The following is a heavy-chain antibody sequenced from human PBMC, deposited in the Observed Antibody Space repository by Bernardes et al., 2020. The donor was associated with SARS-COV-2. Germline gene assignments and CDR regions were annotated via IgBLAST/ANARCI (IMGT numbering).Heavy chain of an antibody. V-gene: IGHV4-39*07. CDR1: GGSISSSSYY. D-gene: IGHD2-2*01. J-gene: IGHJ3*02. Sequence: SETLSLTCTVSGGSISSSSYYWGWIRQPPGKGLEWIGSIYYSGSTYYNPSLKSRVTISVDTSKNQFSLKLSSVTAADTAVYYCASLKTVPAASNAAFDIWGQGTMVTVSS. CDR3: ASLKTVPAASNAAFDI. CDR2: IYYSGST.